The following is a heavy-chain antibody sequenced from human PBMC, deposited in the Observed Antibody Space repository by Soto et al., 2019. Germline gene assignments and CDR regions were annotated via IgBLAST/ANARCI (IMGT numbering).Heavy chain of an antibody. Sequence: GGSLRLSCVASGFTFSDYAMTWVRQAPGKGLEWVSVISATGATTYYADSVRGRFTISRDNSKNTLNLQMNDLRVEDTAVIYCAKGRKSTEKDIAVMLAAASSIQHWGQGTLVTVSS. CDR1: GFTFSDYA. CDR2: ISATGATT. D-gene: IGHD2-15*01. CDR3: AKGRKSTEKDIAVMLAAASSIQH. J-gene: IGHJ1*01. V-gene: IGHV3-23*01.